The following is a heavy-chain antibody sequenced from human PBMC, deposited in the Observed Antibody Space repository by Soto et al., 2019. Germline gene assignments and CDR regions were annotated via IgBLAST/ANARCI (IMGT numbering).Heavy chain of an antibody. D-gene: IGHD3-10*01. Sequence: ASVKVSCKTSGYTFTAYYMHWLRQAPGHGLEWLGWTSPRTGGAKYSHKFQGRVPMTRNTSITTAYMELTGLSTDDTAVYYCARSSRSYSKWFDSWGQGTLVTVSS. CDR1: GYTFTAYY. V-gene: IGHV1-2*02. CDR3: ARSSRSYSKWFDS. J-gene: IGHJ5*01. CDR2: TSPRTGGA.